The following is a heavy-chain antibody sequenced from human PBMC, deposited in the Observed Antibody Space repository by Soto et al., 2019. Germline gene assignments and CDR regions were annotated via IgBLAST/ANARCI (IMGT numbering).Heavy chain of an antibody. CDR1: GFTFSSYN. Sequence: EVQLVESGGGLVKPGGSLRLSCAASGFTFSSYNMNWVRQAPGKGLEWVSSISSSSSYIYYADSVKGRFTISRDNAKNSLYLQMNSLRAEDTAVYYCASTRRDCYNNYYYYYGMDVWGQGTTVTVS. D-gene: IGHD2-21*01. J-gene: IGHJ6*02. CDR3: ASTRRDCYNNYYYYYGMDV. V-gene: IGHV3-21*01. CDR2: ISSSSSYI.